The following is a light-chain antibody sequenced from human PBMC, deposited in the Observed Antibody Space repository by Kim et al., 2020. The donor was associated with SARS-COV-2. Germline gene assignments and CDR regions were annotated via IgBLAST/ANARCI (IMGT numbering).Light chain of an antibody. CDR3: SSYAGSNNYV. CDR1: SSDVGGYDY. V-gene: IGLV2-8*01. J-gene: IGLJ1*01. Sequence: QSVLTQPPSASGSPGQSVTISCTGTSSDVGGYDYVSWYQQHPGKVPKLMIYDVNKRPSGVPDRFSGSKSGNTASLTVSGLQAEDEADYYCSSYAGSNNYVFGTGTKVTVL. CDR2: DVN.